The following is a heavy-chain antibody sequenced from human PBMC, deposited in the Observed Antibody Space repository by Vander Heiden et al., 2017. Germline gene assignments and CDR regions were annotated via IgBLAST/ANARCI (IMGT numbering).Heavy chain of an antibody. CDR2: IRYDGNNK. J-gene: IGHJ6*02. CDR1: GFPFSSFA. CDR3: ARDEVQQVVFYYYYGMDV. D-gene: IGHD6-6*01. V-gene: IGHV3-33*01. Sequence: QVQLVESGGGVFRPGRSLGLPCAASGFPFSSFAMHWVRQAPGRGLEWVAAIRYDGNNKYYADSVKGRFTISRDNSKNTLYLQMKSLRAEDTAVYYCARDEVQQVVFYYYYGMDVWGQGTTVTVSS.